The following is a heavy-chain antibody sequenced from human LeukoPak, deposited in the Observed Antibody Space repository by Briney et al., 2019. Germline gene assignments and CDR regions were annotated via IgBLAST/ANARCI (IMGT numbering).Heavy chain of an antibody. D-gene: IGHD7-27*01. V-gene: IGHV3-23*01. J-gene: IGHJ4*02. Sequence: GGSLRLSCAASGFTFSSYAMSWVRQAPGKGLEWVSAISGSGGSTYYADSVKGRFSISRDNSKNTLCLQMNSLRAEDTAVYYCAKASTNWGKFYLDYWGQGTLVTVSS. CDR1: GFTFSSYA. CDR2: ISGSGGST. CDR3: AKASTNWGKFYLDY.